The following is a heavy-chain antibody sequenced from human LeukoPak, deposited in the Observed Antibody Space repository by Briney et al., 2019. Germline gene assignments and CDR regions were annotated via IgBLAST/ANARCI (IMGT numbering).Heavy chain of an antibody. CDR3: ARGRCRNSGCRPYFDY. J-gene: IGHJ4*02. CDR2: IYYSEST. CDR1: GDSISNYY. D-gene: IGHD2/OR15-2a*01. Sequence: SETLSLNCTVSGDSISNYYWSWIRQPPGKGLEWTGYIYYSESTNYNPSLKSLVTISTDTSKSQFSLNLRSVTAEDTGIYYCARGRCRNSGCRPYFDYWGQGTQVTVSS. V-gene: IGHV4-59*01.